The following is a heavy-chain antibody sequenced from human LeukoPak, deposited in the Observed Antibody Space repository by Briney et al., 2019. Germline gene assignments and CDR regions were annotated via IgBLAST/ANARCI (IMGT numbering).Heavy chain of an antibody. CDR2: IRRSNNII. J-gene: IGHJ4*02. V-gene: IGHV3-48*03. D-gene: IGHD3-22*01. CDR3: ARGAVNYYDTSAYFPSGY. Sequence: GGSLSLSCAPSGLTFSNYEMKCVRQAPGKGVEWVSYIRRSNNIIYYEDSVKVRLTISRDNAKNSMYLQMNSLRAEDKAIDYCARGAVNYYDTSAYFPSGYWGQGTLVTVSS. CDR1: GLTFSNYE.